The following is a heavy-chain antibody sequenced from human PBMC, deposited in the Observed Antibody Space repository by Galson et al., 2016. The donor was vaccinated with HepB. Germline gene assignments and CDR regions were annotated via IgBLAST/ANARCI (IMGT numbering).Heavy chain of an antibody. V-gene: IGHV4-39*01. D-gene: IGHD2-2*01. Sequence: SETLSLTCTVSGGSIRSTTHYWGWIRQPPGKGLEWIGSISSTGTTFYKPSLNSRVAMSVDTSKNQFSLNLNSVTAADAAVYYCARVKYCCDTTCSGFYWGQGTLVTVSS. CDR3: ARVKYCCDTTCSGFY. CDR2: ISSTGTT. J-gene: IGHJ4*02. CDR1: GGSIRSTTHY.